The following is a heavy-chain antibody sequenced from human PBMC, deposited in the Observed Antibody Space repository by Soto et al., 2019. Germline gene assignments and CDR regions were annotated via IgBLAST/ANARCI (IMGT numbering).Heavy chain of an antibody. CDR2: INAGNGNT. CDR3: ARVADTSGYGTFDY. V-gene: IGHV1-3*01. CDR1: GYTFTSYA. Sequence: ASVKVSCKASGYTFTSYAMHWVRQAPGQRLEWMGWINAGNGNTKYSQKFQGRVTITRDTSASTAYMELSDLRSEDTAVYYCARVADTSGYGTFDYWGQGPLVTVSS. D-gene: IGHD3-22*01. J-gene: IGHJ4*02.